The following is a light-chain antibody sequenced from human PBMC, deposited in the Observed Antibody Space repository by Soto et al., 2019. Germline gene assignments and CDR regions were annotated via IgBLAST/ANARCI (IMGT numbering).Light chain of an antibody. Sequence: EIVMTQSPATLSVSPGERATLSCRASQSVSSSLAWYQQKPGQAPRLLLYDASTRAAAIPASFSGSGSGTEFTLTISGLQSEDFAVYYCQQYKNWPPLYTFGQGTKLEIK. V-gene: IGKV3D-15*01. J-gene: IGKJ2*01. CDR1: QSVSSS. CDR3: QQYKNWPPLYT. CDR2: DAS.